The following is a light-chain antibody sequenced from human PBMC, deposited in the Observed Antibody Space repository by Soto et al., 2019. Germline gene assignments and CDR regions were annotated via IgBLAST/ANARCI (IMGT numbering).Light chain of an antibody. CDR2: DVS. CDR3: CSYADNYTYV. V-gene: IGLV2-11*01. J-gene: IGLJ1*01. Sequence: SVLTQPRSVSGSPGQSATISCTGTSSDVGAYNYVSWYQQHPGKAPKLMYYDVSKRPSGVPDRFSVCKSGNTASLTISGLPAANDEDDYCCSYADNYTYVFGTGTKVTVL. CDR1: SSDVGAYNY.